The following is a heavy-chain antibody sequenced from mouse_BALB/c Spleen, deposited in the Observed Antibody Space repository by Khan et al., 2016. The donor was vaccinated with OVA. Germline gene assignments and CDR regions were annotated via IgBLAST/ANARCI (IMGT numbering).Heavy chain of an antibody. CDR3: ARIKKIVATYFDY. CDR2: TNPTNGRT. D-gene: IGHD1-1*01. Sequence: QVQLQQPGAELVKAGASVKMSCKASGYTFTSYWMHWVKQRLGQGLEWFAETNPTNGRTYYNEKFKSKATLTVDKSSSTAYMLLSSPTFEDSAVYYCARIKKIVATYFDYWGQGTPLTVAA. CDR1: GYTFTSYW. V-gene: IGHV1S81*02. J-gene: IGHJ2*01.